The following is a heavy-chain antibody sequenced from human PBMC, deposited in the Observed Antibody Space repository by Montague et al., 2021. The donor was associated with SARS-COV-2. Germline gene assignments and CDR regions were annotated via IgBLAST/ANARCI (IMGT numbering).Heavy chain of an antibody. D-gene: IGHD1-1*01. CDR1: GDSVSSNNA. Sequence: CAISGDSVSSNNAWTWIRQSPSRGLEWLGRTYYRSKWYADYAVSVKSRITIYPDTSKNQFSLHLNFVTPEDTALYYCARDRLAVGTSLGMGVWGQGTTVTVSS. V-gene: IGHV6-1*01. J-gene: IGHJ6*02. CDR2: TYYRSKWYA. CDR3: ARDRLAVGTSLGMGV.